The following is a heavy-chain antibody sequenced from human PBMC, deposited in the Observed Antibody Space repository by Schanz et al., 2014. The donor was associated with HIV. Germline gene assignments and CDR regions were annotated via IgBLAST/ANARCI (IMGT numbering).Heavy chain of an antibody. D-gene: IGHD6-13*01. V-gene: IGHV4-31*03. CDR2: ISHSGSS. J-gene: IGHJ2*01. CDR3: VRGIATTGGDYWHFDL. CDR1: GDSISGGGYY. Sequence: QVQLQESGPGLVKPSQTLSLTCTVSGDSISGGGYYWSWIRQHPGKGLEWIGYISHSGSSYYNPSLKSRVTMSLGTSKEAFSLKISSVTAADSAVYFCVRGIATTGGDYWHFDLWGRGTLVTVTT.